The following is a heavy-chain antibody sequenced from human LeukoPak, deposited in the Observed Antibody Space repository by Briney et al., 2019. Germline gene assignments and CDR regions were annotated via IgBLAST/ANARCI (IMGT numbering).Heavy chain of an antibody. CDR3: ARGTDY. Sequence: DTVSVSCTASGDTFSSYENNWVREGHGRGFEWMGWMTPNSGNTGYAQKFQRRVTITRTTSISPAYMELSSLRSEDTAVYSCARGTDYWGQGTLVTVSS. V-gene: IGHV1-8*03. CDR2: MTPNSGNT. J-gene: IGHJ4*02. CDR1: GDTFSSYE.